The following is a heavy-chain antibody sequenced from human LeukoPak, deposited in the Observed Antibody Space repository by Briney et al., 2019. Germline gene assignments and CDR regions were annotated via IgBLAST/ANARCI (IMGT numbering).Heavy chain of an antibody. J-gene: IGHJ4*02. CDR1: GYTLTELS. V-gene: IGHV1-24*01. Sequence: ASVKVSCKVSGYTLTELSMHWVRQAPGKRLEWMGGFDPEDGETIYAQKFQGRVTMTEDTSTDTAYMELSSLRSEDTAVYYCATDLKLQLWLGLWGQGTLVTVSS. CDR2: FDPEDGET. CDR3: ATDLKLQLWLGL. D-gene: IGHD5-18*01.